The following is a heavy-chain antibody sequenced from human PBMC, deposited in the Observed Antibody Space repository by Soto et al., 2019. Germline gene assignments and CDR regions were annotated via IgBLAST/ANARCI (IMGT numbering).Heavy chain of an antibody. J-gene: IGHJ4*02. Sequence: SLRLSCAASGFSFSSHTMSWVRQAPGKGLEWVSPISRDSDNIFDADSVKGRFTISRDTAKNPLYLQMNSLRAEDTAVYYCAREPLYVSGPLDYWGQGTLVTVPS. V-gene: IGHV3-21*01. CDR3: AREPLYVSGPLDY. CDR1: GFSFSSHT. CDR2: ISRDSDNI. D-gene: IGHD6-19*01.